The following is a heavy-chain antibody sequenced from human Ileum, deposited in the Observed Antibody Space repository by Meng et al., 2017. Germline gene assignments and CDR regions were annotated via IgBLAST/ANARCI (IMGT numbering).Heavy chain of an antibody. Sequence: QLQLQQGGAGMVKPSEPLSLTCNVYGDSFTAYYWNWIRQPPGKGLEWIGEIHYSGSTNYNPSLESRVTISEDTSQKQFSLRLSSVTAADTAVYYCARRIRGGSYLWWGQGTLVTAPQ. CDR1: GDSFTAYY. CDR2: IHYSGST. D-gene: IGHD1-26*01. V-gene: IGHV4-34*01. J-gene: IGHJ4*02. CDR3: ARRIRGGSYLW.